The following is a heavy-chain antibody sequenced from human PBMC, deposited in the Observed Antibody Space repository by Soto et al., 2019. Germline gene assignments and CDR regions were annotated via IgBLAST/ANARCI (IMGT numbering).Heavy chain of an antibody. V-gene: IGHV4-61*08. J-gene: IGHJ4*02. CDR1: DDSFRGAEYY. Sequence: SETLSLTCTVSDDSFRGAEYYWSWIRQPLGKGPEWIGYTYYNGDTEYNPALRSRVTMSEDTSKNQFSLRLSSVTAADTAVYFCARGPAYIDGWRTFDLWGRGILVTVS. CDR2: TYYNGDT. CDR3: ARGPAYIDGWRTFDL. D-gene: IGHD6-19*01.